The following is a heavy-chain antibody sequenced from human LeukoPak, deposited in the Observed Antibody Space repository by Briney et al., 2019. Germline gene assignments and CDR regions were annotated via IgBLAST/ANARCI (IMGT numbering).Heavy chain of an antibody. D-gene: IGHD6-13*01. J-gene: IGHJ4*02. CDR2: IYPGNSHT. CDR1: GYNFATCW. CDR3: AKFHATWYGDT. Sequence: GESLKISCQGSGYNFATCWIVWVRQMPGKGLEWMGIIYPGNSHTRYSPSFQAQVTISADTSISTASLHWSSLQSSDTAMSYCAKFHATWYGDTWGQGTLVTVSS. V-gene: IGHV5-51*01.